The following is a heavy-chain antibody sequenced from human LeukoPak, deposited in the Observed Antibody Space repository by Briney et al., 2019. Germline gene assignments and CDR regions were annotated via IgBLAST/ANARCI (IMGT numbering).Heavy chain of an antibody. V-gene: IGHV3-7*01. CDR3: ARKDSSSWYLGWGRDYYGMDV. CDR2: IKQDGSEK. J-gene: IGHJ6*02. Sequence: GGSLRLSCAASGFTFSSYWMSWVRQAPGKGLEWVANIKQDGSEKYYVDSVKGRFTISRDNAKNSLYLQMNSLRAEDTAVYYCARKDSSSWYLGWGRDYYGMDVWGQGTTVTVSS. CDR1: GFTFSSYW. D-gene: IGHD6-13*01.